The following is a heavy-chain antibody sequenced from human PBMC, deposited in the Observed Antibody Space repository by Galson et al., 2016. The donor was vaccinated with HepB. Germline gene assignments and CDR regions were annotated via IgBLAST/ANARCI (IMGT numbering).Heavy chain of an antibody. V-gene: IGHV3-7*01. CDR1: EFTFSSYW. CDR2: IKQDGSEK. J-gene: IGHJ4*02. Sequence: SLRLSCAASEFTFSSYWVSWVRQAPGKGLEWVANIKQDGSEKYYVDSVKGRFTISRDNAKNSLYLQMNRLRAEDTAVYYCARVDYLGGDCYSFDYWGQGTLVTVSS. D-gene: IGHD2-21*02. CDR3: ARVDYLGGDCYSFDY.